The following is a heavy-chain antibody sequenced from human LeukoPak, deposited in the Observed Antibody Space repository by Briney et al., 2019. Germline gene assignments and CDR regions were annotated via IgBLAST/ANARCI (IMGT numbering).Heavy chain of an antibody. CDR1: GFTFSSYS. CDR2: IRSNSRHI. D-gene: IGHD4-11*01. Sequence: GGSLRLSCAASGFTFSSYSMNWVRQAPGKGLEWVSSIRSNSRHIYYADSVKGRFTISRDDAKNSLYLQMNSLRAEDTAVYYCVRDLDTVTTAFLVYRGQGTLVTVSS. V-gene: IGHV3-21*01. CDR3: VRDLDTVTTAFLVY. J-gene: IGHJ4*02.